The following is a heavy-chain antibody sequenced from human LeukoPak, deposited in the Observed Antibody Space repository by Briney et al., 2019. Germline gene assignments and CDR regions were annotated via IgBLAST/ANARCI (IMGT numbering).Heavy chain of an antibody. Sequence: PGGSLRLSCAASGFTFSSYAMSWVRQAPGKGLEWVSAISGSGGSTYYADSVKGRLTISRDDAKNSLYLQMNSLRDEDTAVYYCARDRDYAFDSWGQGTLVTVSS. D-gene: IGHD4-17*01. CDR1: GFTFSSYA. CDR3: ARDRDYAFDS. J-gene: IGHJ4*02. CDR2: ISGSGGST. V-gene: IGHV3-23*01.